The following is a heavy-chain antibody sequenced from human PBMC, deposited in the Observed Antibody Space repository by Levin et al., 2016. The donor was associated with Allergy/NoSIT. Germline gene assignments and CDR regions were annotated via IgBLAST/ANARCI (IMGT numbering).Heavy chain of an antibody. J-gene: IGHJ4*02. CDR1: GFTFSSYW. V-gene: IGHV3-74*01. D-gene: IGHD5-18*01. Sequence: GGSLRLSCAASGFTFSSYWMHWVRQAPGKGLVWVSRISSDGSSTTYADSVKGRFTISRDNAKNTLYLQMNSLRAEDTAVYYCARHAVDTAMDDFDYWGQGTLVTVSS. CDR3: ARHAVDTAMDDFDY. CDR2: ISSDGSST.